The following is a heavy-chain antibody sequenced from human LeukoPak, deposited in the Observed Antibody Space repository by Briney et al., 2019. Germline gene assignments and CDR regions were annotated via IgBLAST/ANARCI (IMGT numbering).Heavy chain of an antibody. J-gene: IGHJ6*02. V-gene: IGHV4-4*02. Sequence: LETLSLTCAVSGGSISSSNWWSWVRQPPGKGLEWIGEIYHSGSTNYNPSLKSRVTISVDKSKNQFSLKLSSVTAADTAVYYCARDRDSSGYYYYYYGMDVWGQGTTVTVSS. CDR2: IYHSGST. D-gene: IGHD3-22*01. CDR3: ARDRDSSGYYYYYYGMDV. CDR1: GGSISSSNW.